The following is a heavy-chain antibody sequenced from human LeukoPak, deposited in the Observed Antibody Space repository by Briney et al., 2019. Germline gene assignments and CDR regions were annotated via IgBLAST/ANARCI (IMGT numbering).Heavy chain of an antibody. J-gene: IGHJ4*02. D-gene: IGHD3-10*01. CDR3: LAAGGY. Sequence: PGGSLRLSCAASGLTFSNYWMNWVRQAPGKGLEWVANIKPDGSEKYYVDSVKGRFSISRDNAKNLLYLQMSSLRAEDTAVYYCLAAGGYWGQGTLVTVSS. CDR1: GLTFSNYW. CDR2: IKPDGSEK. V-gene: IGHV3-7*01.